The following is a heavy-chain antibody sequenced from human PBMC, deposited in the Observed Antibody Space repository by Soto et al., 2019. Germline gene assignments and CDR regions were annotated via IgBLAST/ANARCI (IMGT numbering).Heavy chain of an antibody. CDR2: ISGSGGST. CDR1: GFTFSSYA. V-gene: IGHV3-23*01. J-gene: IGHJ4*02. D-gene: IGHD2-15*01. CDR3: AKFVGVVAARGLLDS. Sequence: EVQLLESGGGLVQPGGSLRLSCAASGFTFSSYAMSWVRQAPGKGLEWVSAISGSGGSTYYADSVKGRFTISRDNSKNTLYLQMTGRRAEDTAVYYGAKFVGVVAARGLLDSGGQGTLVTVSS.